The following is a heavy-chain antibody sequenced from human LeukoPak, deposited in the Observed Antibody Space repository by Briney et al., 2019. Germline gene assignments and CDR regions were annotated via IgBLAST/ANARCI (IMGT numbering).Heavy chain of an antibody. Sequence: GASVKLSCKASGYTFTGYYMHWGRQAPGQGLEWMGWINPNTGGTSYAQKFQGRVTMPRDMSISTAYMELSRLRSDDTAVYYCARVGDYYYMDVWGKGTTVTVSS. CDR2: INPNTGGT. CDR3: ARVGDYYYMDV. CDR1: GYTFTGYY. V-gene: IGHV1-2*02. J-gene: IGHJ6*03.